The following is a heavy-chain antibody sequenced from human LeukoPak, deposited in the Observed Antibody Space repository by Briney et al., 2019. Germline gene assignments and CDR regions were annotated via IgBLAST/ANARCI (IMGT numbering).Heavy chain of an antibody. CDR2: IGGSGDTT. CDR1: GFTFSNYA. V-gene: IGHV3-23*01. D-gene: IGHD5-24*01. J-gene: IGHJ4*02. Sequence: GGSLRLSCAASGFTFSNYAMSWVRRAPGTGLEWVSXIGGSGDTTYYADSVKGRFTISRDNSKNTLYLQVNSLRAEDTAVYYCAKDLEMATIRGYFDYWGQGTLVTVSS. CDR3: AKDLEMATIRGYFDY.